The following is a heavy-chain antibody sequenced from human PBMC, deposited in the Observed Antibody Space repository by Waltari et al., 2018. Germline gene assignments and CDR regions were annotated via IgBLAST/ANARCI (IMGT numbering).Heavy chain of an antibody. J-gene: IGHJ4*02. CDR2: SFSDGRT. Sequence: EVELVESGGGFMQSGGSRRLPCAAAGFIVVSNYMSWVRQAPGKGLEWVSVSFSDGRTYYADSVKGRFTISRDNSKNTLYLQINSLRAEDTAVYYCARDSRGGLFFDYWGQGTLVTVSS. CDR3: ARDSRGGLFFDY. CDR1: GFIVVSNY. V-gene: IGHV3-53*01.